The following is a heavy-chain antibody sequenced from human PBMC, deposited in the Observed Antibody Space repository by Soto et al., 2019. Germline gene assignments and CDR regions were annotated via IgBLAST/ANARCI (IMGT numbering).Heavy chain of an antibody. Sequence: PGGSLRLSCAASGFTVSSNYMSWVRQAPGKGLEWVSVIYSGGSTYYADSVKGRFTISRDNSKNTLYLQMNSLRAEDTAVYYCARDRGSGSYYNYYYYGMDVWGQGTTVTVSS. CDR3: ARDRGSGSYYNYYYYGMDV. CDR1: GFTVSSNY. V-gene: IGHV3-66*01. D-gene: IGHD3-10*01. CDR2: IYSGGST. J-gene: IGHJ6*02.